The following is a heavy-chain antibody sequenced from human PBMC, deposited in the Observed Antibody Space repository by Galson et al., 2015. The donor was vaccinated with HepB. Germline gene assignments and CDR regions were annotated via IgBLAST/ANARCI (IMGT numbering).Heavy chain of an antibody. Sequence: SLRLSCAASGVIFSDYNMHWVRQAPGKGLEWLAVISYDGSNTFYLDSVEGRFTVSRDSSKNTLFLQMSSLRPEDTAMYYCAKDLFDRSGFFYLPESWGQGTLVTVSS. CDR3: AKDLFDRSGFFYLPES. V-gene: IGHV3-30*18. CDR2: ISYDGSNT. D-gene: IGHD3-22*01. CDR1: GVIFSDYN. J-gene: IGHJ5*02.